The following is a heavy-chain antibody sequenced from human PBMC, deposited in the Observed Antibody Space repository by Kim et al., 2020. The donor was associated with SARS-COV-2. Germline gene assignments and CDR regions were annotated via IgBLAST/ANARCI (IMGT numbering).Heavy chain of an antibody. D-gene: IGHD3-22*01. CDR2: INPSGGST. J-gene: IGHJ4*02. CDR1: GYTFTSYY. CDR3: ARGLPLMIVDPEGDY. Sequence: ASVKVSCKASGYTFTSYYMHWVRQAPGQGLEWMGIINPSGGSTSYAQKFRGRVTMTRDTSTSTVYMELSSLRSEDTAVYYCARGLPLMIVDPEGDYWGQGTLVTVSS. V-gene: IGHV1-46*01.